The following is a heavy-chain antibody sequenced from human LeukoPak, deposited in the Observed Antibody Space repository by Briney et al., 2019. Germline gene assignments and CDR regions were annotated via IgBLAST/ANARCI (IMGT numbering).Heavy chain of an antibody. Sequence: GGSLRLSCEASGFTFKNAWMIWVRQAPGKGPEWVGRIKSTRDGGATEYAAPVKGRFTISRDDSKNTAYLQMNSLKTEDTAVYYCTTLQTYYYDSSGYLDYWGQGTLVTVSS. D-gene: IGHD3-22*01. CDR3: TTLQTYYYDSSGYLDY. J-gene: IGHJ4*02. CDR2: IKSTRDGGAT. CDR1: GFTFKNAW. V-gene: IGHV3-15*01.